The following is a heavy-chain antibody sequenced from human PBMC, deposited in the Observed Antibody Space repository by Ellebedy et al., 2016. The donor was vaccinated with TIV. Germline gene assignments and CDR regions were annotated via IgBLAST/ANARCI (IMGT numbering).Heavy chain of an antibody. Sequence: PGGSLRLSCTASGFTFGDYAMSWFRQAPGKGLEWVGFIRSKAYGGTTEYAASVKGRFTISRDDSKSIAYLQMNSLKTEDTAVYYCTRVELVIPDHDAFDIWGQGTMVTVSS. D-gene: IGHD3-9*01. CDR1: GFTFGDYA. CDR3: TRVELVIPDHDAFDI. J-gene: IGHJ3*02. V-gene: IGHV3-49*03. CDR2: IRSKAYGGTT.